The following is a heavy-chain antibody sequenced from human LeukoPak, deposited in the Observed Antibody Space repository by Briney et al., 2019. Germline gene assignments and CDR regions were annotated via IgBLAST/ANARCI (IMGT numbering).Heavy chain of an antibody. CDR3: ARGRLAWRMIVVNQQHSGAFDI. D-gene: IGHD3-22*01. V-gene: IGHV4-34*01. Sequence: PSETLSLTCAVYGGSFSGYYWSWIRQPPGKGLEWIGEINHSGSTNYNPSLKSRVTISVDTSKNQFSLKLSSVTAADTAVYYCARGRLAWRMIVVNQQHSGAFDIWGQGTMVTVSS. CDR1: GGSFSGYY. J-gene: IGHJ3*02. CDR2: INHSGST.